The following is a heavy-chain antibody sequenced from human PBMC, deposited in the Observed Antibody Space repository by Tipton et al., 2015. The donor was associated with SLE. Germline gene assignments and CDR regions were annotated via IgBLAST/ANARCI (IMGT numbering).Heavy chain of an antibody. CDR1: GDSITRSSFY. Sequence: TLSLTCTVSGDSITRSSFYWGWIRQPPGKGLEWIGSIYYSGTAHYENPSLKSRVTISIDTSNNQFSLRLTSVTAADTAVYFCARVGDYYNSGSRVFDHSGQGLLVTVSS. J-gene: IGHJ4*02. V-gene: IGHV4-39*07. CDR2: IYYSGTAH. CDR3: ARVGDYYNSGSRVFDH. D-gene: IGHD3-10*01.